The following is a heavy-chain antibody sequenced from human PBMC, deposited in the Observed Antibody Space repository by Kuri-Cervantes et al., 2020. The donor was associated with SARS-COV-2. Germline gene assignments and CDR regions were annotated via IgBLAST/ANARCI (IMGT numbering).Heavy chain of an antibody. CDR1: GGSISSHY. CDR3: ARTKTAVAGTVFYFDY. CDR2: IYYSGST. V-gene: IGHV4-59*08. Sequence: SETLSLTCTVSGGSISSHYWSWIRQPPGKGLEWIGYIYYSGSTYYNPSLKSRVTISVDTSKNQFSLKLSSVTAADTAVYYCARTKTAVAGTVFYFDYWGQGTLVTVSS. J-gene: IGHJ4*02. D-gene: IGHD6-19*01.